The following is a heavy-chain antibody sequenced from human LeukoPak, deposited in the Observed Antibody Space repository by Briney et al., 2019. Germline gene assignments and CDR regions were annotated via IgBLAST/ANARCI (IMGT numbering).Heavy chain of an antibody. V-gene: IGHV1-69*04. CDR1: GGTFSSYA. Sequence: ASVKVSCKASGGTFSSYAISWVRQAPGQGLEWMGRIIPILGIANYAQKFQGRVTITADKSTSTAYMELSSLRSEDTAVYYCATTYYYGSGSPPYYFDYWGQGTLVTVSS. J-gene: IGHJ4*02. CDR2: IIPILGIA. D-gene: IGHD3-10*01. CDR3: ATTYYYGSGSPPYYFDY.